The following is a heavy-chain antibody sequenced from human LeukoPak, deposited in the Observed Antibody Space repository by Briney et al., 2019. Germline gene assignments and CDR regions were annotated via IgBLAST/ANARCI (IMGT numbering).Heavy chain of an antibody. Sequence: PGGSLRLSCAASGFTFSNAWMSWVRQAPGKGLEWVGRIKSKTDGGTTDYAAPGKGRFTISRDDSKNTLYLQMNSLKTEDTAVYYCTTDFSETYSSGWYYIDYWGQGTLVTVSS. V-gene: IGHV3-15*01. CDR1: GFTFSNAW. CDR2: IKSKTDGGTT. CDR3: TTDFSETYSSGWYYIDY. J-gene: IGHJ4*02. D-gene: IGHD6-19*01.